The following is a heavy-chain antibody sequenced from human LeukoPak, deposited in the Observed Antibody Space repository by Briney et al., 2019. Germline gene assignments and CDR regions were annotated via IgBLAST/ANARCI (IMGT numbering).Heavy chain of an antibody. V-gene: IGHV3-30-3*01. D-gene: IGHD3-22*01. Sequence: PGGSLRLSCAASGFTFSSYAMHWVRQAPGKGLEWVAVISYDGSNKYYADSVKGRFTISRDNSKNTLYLQMNSLRAEDTAVYYCARDGGMIVVVIRYYFDYWGQGTLVTVSS. CDR2: ISYDGSNK. CDR1: GFTFSSYA. J-gene: IGHJ4*02. CDR3: ARDGGMIVVVIRYYFDY.